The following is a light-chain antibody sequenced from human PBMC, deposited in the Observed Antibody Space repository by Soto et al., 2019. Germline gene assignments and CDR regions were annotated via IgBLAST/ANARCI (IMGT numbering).Light chain of an antibody. CDR1: QGIGTW. Sequence: DIQMTQSPSSVSASVGDRVTITCRASQGIGTWLAWYQQKPGQVPKYLIYGASSLHSGVPSRFSGSGSGTYFTITISSLQPEDFATYYCQQANHFPLTFGGGTRVEIK. CDR2: GAS. CDR3: QQANHFPLT. V-gene: IGKV1-12*01. J-gene: IGKJ4*01.